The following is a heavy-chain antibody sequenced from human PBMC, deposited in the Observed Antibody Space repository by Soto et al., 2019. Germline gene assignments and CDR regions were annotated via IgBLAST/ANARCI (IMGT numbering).Heavy chain of an antibody. V-gene: IGHV3-48*03. CDR1: GFTFSSYE. CDR2: ISSSGSTI. J-gene: IGHJ3*02. CDR3: AREPETYYYDSSGYYDAFDI. Sequence: PGGSLRLSCAASGFTFSSYEMNRVRQAPGKGLEWVSYISSSGSTIYYADSVKGRFTISRDNAKNSLYLQMNSLRAEDTAVYYCAREPETYYYDSSGYYDAFDIWGPGTMVTVSS. D-gene: IGHD3-22*01.